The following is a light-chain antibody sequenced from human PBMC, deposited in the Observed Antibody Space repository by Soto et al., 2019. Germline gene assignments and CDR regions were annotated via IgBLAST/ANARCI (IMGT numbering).Light chain of an antibody. Sequence: DIQLTQSPSFLSASVGDRVTITCRASQGISSYLAWYQQKPGKAPKLLIYAASTLQSGVPSRFSGSGSGTEFTLTISSLQPQDFPTYYCQKLNSYPRTFGQGTKVEIK. CDR2: AAS. CDR3: QKLNSYPRT. CDR1: QGISSY. V-gene: IGKV1-9*01. J-gene: IGKJ1*01.